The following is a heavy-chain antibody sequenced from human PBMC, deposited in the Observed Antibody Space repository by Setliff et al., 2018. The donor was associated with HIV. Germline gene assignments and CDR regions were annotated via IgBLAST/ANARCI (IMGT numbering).Heavy chain of an antibody. CDR2: VYTSGST. V-gene: IGHV4-4*07. CDR3: ARGRYSYGPGWFDS. J-gene: IGHJ5*01. D-gene: IGHD5-18*01. CDR1: GASISSYY. Sequence: SETLSLTCTVSGASISSYYWSWIRQPAGKGLEWLGRVYTSGSTNYNPSLKSRVTMSLDTSKNLFSLKLTSLTAADTAVFYCARGRYSYGPGWFDSWAQGAVVTVSS.